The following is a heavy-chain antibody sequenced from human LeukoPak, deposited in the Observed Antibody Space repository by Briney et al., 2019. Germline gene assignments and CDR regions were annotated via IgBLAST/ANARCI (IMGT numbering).Heavy chain of an antibody. J-gene: IGHJ5*02. Sequence: SETLSLTCTVSGGSISSYYWSWIRQPPGKGLEWIGYIYYSGSTYYNPPLKSRVTISEDTSKDQFSLKLRSVTAADTAVYYCARGPRFGELLWHWFDPWGQGTLVTVSS. CDR3: ARGPRFGELLWHWFDP. V-gene: IGHV4-59*08. CDR2: IYYSGST. D-gene: IGHD3-10*01. CDR1: GGSISSYY.